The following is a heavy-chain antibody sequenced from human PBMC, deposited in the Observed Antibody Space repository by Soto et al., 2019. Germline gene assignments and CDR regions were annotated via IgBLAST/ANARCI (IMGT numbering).Heavy chain of an antibody. Sequence: GGSLRLSCAASGFTFSSYSMNWVRQAPGKGLEWVGRIKSRTDGGTTDYAAPVKGRFTISRDDSKNTLYLQMNSLKTEDTAVYYCSSSWYYYYYGMDVWGQGTTVTVSS. D-gene: IGHD6-13*01. J-gene: IGHJ6*02. CDR3: SSSWYYYYYGMDV. V-gene: IGHV3-15*07. CDR2: IKSRTDGGTT. CDR1: GFTFSSYS.